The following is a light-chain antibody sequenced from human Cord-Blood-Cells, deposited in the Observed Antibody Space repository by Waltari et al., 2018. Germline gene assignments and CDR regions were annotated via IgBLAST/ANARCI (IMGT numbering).Light chain of an antibody. Sequence: DIQMTQSPSTLSASVGERVTITCRASQSISSWLAWYQQKPGKAPKLRIYDASSLESGVPSRFSGSGSWTEFTLTISSLQPDDFATYYCQQYNSYSWTFGQGTKVEIK. CDR3: QQYNSYSWT. V-gene: IGKV1-5*01. CDR2: DAS. CDR1: QSISSW. J-gene: IGKJ1*01.